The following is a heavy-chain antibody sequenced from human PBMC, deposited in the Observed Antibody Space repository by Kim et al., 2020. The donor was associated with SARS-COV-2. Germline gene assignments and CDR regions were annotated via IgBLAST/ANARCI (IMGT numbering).Heavy chain of an antibody. Sequence: ASVKVSCKASGYTFTSYYMHWVRQAPGQGLEWMGIINPSGGSTNYAQKFQGRVTMTRDTSTSTVYMELSSLRSEDTAGFYCARGEQWLVNNYYYYGMDVWGQGTTVTVSS. CDR1: GYTFTSYY. D-gene: IGHD6-19*01. CDR2: INPSGGST. CDR3: ARGEQWLVNNYYYYGMDV. J-gene: IGHJ6*02. V-gene: IGHV1-46*01.